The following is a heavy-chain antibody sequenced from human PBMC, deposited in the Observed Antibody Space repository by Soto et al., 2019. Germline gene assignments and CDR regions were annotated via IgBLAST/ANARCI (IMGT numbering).Heavy chain of an antibody. V-gene: IGHV3-23*01. D-gene: IGHD6-6*01. Sequence: GGSLRLSCAASGFTFSSYDMSWVRQAPGKGLEWVSAISGSGGSTYSADSVKGWCTISRDNAKNTLYLQRNSLRAEDTAVYYCAKTAGPSYYFDYWGQGTLVTVSS. CDR2: ISGSGGST. CDR3: AKTAGPSYYFDY. CDR1: GFTFSSYD. J-gene: IGHJ4*02.